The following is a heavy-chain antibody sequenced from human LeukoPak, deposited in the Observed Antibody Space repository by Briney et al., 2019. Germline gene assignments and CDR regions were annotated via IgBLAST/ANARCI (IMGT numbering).Heavy chain of an antibody. Sequence: ASVKVSCKASGYTFTSYGISWVRQAPGQGLEWMGWISAYNGNTNYAQKLQGRVTMTTDTSTSTAYMELRGLRSDDTAVYYCARVPLPYYYMDVWGKGTTVTVSS. CDR2: ISAYNGNT. CDR3: ARVPLPYYYMDV. CDR1: GYTFTSYG. J-gene: IGHJ6*03. V-gene: IGHV1-18*01.